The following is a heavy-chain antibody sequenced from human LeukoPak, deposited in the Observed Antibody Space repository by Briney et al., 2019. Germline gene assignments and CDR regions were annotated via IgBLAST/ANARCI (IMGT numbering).Heavy chain of an antibody. J-gene: IGHJ6*03. CDR3: AREAGYFNYYYMDV. CDR1: GYTFTSYD. V-gene: IGHV1-8*01. D-gene: IGHD3-9*01. Sequence: ASVRVSCKASGYTFTSYDINWVRQAPGQGLEWMGWMNPNSGNTGYAQKFQGRVTMTRNTSISTAYMELSSLRSEDTAVYYCAREAGYFNYYYMDVWGKGTTVTISS. CDR2: MNPNSGNT.